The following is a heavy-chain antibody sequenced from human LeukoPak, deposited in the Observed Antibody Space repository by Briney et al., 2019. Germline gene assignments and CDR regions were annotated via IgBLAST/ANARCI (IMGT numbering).Heavy chain of an antibody. CDR1: GFTFSSYA. CDR3: AKGGRLSGPFQY. J-gene: IGHJ4*02. D-gene: IGHD2-15*01. V-gene: IGHV3-48*04. Sequence: GGSLRLSCAASGFTFSSYAMSWVRQAPGKGLEWVSYISSSGSTIYYADSVKGRFTISRDNAKNSLYLQMNSLKAEDTALYYCAKGGRLSGPFQYWGQGTLVTVAS. CDR2: ISSSGSTI.